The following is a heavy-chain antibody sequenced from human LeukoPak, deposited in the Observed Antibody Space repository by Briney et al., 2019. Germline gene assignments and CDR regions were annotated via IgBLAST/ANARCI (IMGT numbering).Heavy chain of an antibody. CDR1: GFTFSSNY. CDR2: IYSGGST. CDR3: ARDLKSGYDPYYYYGMDV. J-gene: IGHJ6*02. Sequence: GGSLRLSCAASGFTFSSNYMSWVRQAPGKGLEWVSVIYSGGSTYYADSVKGRFTISRDNSKNTLYLQMNSLRAEDTAVYYCARDLKSGYDPYYYYGMDVWGQGTTVTVSS. D-gene: IGHD5-12*01. V-gene: IGHV3-53*01.